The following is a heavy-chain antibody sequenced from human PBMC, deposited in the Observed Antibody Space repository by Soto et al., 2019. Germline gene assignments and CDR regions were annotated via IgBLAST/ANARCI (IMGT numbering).Heavy chain of an antibody. Sequence: SETLSLTCTVSGGSISSSSYYWGWIRQPPGKGLEWIGSIYYSGSTYYNPSLKSRVTISVDTSKNQFSLKLSSVTAAATAVYYCASQDTYYYGSGSYRGSYYYYGMDVWGQGTTVAASS. CDR2: IYYSGST. J-gene: IGHJ6*02. CDR1: GGSISSSSYY. V-gene: IGHV4-39*01. CDR3: ASQDTYYYGSGSYRGSYYYYGMDV. D-gene: IGHD3-10*01.